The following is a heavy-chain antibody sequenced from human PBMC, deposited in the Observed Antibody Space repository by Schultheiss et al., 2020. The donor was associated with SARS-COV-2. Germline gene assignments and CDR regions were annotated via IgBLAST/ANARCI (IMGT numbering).Heavy chain of an antibody. CDR3: AREGTVNEDNPYGMDV. V-gene: IGHV1-2*02. Sequence: ASVKVSCKASGYTFTGYYMHWVRQAPGQGLEWMGIINPSGGSTSYAQKFQGRVTMTRDTSISTAYMELSRLRSDDTAVYYCAREGTVNEDNPYGMDVWGQGTTVTVSS. D-gene: IGHD4-17*01. CDR1: GYTFTGYY. J-gene: IGHJ6*02. CDR2: INPSGGST.